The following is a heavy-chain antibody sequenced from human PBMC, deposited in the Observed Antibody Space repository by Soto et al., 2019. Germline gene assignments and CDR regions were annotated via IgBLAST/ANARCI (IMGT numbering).Heavy chain of an antibody. J-gene: IGHJ4*02. Sequence: SETLSLTCTVSGGSISSGDYYCSWIRQPPGKGLEWIGYIYYSGSTYYNPSLKSRVTISVDTSKNQFSLKLSSVTAADTAVYYCARGRSASWLVHPYYFDYWGQGTLVTVSS. CDR2: IYYSGST. CDR1: GGSISSGDYY. V-gene: IGHV4-30-4*01. D-gene: IGHD6-19*01. CDR3: ARGRSASWLVHPYYFDY.